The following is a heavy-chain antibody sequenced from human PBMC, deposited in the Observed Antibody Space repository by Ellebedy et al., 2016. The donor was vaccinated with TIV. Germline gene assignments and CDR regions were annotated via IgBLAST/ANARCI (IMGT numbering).Heavy chain of an antibody. V-gene: IGHV3-13*01. CDR1: GFTFSSYD. Sequence: GESLKISCAASGFTFSSYDMHWVRQGTGKGLEWVSAIGTAGDTYYPGSVKGRFTISRENAKNSLYLQITSLRAEDTAVYYCATDGSYSDHASPMHAFEIWGQGTMVTVSS. CDR3: ATDGSYSDHASPMHAFEI. J-gene: IGHJ3*02. CDR2: IGTAGDT. D-gene: IGHD3-10*01.